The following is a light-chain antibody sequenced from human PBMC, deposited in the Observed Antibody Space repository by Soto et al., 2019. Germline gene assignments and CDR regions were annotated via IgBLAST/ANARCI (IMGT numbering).Light chain of an antibody. V-gene: IGKV3-15*01. CDR1: QSVSRY. J-gene: IGKJ3*01. CDR3: QQYNNWPFT. CDR2: GAS. Sequence: ELVMTQSPATLSVSPGERATLSCRASQSVSRYLAWHQQKRGQAPRLLIYGASARAASTPARFSGSGSGTGFTPTIISLQSEDFAVYYCQQYNNWPFTFGPGTTVVI.